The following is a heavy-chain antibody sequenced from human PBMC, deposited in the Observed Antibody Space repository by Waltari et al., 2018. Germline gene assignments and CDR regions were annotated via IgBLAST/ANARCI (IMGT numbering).Heavy chain of an antibody. Sequence: EVQLVESGGGLVKPGGSLRLSCAASGFTFSSYSMHWVRQAPGKGLEWVSSISRSSSYIDYADSVKGRFTISRDNAKNSLYLQMNSLRAEDTAVYYCAREDPVENDYWGQGTLVTVSS. V-gene: IGHV3-21*01. J-gene: IGHJ4*02. CDR1: GFTFSSYS. CDR3: AREDPVENDY. CDR2: ISRSSSYI.